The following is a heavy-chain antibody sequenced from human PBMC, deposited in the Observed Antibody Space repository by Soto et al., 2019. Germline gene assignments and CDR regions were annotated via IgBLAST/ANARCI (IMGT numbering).Heavy chain of an antibody. CDR2: IIPIFGIA. V-gene: IGHV1-69*01. D-gene: IGHD3-9*01. CDR1: GGTFSSYA. J-gene: IGHJ4*01. Sequence: QVQLVQSGAEVKKPGSSVKVSCKASGGTFSSYAISWVRQAPGQGLEWMGGIIPIFGIANYAQKFQGRVTITADVSTSTAYMELSSLRSEDTPVYYCATSPVILRYFDWFNMTQYRSGLFDYWGHGTLVTVSS. CDR3: ATSPVILRYFDWFNMTQYRSGLFDY.